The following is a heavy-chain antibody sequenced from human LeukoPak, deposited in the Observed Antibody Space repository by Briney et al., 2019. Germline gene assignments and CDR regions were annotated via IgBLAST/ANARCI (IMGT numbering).Heavy chain of an antibody. CDR1: GFTFSNYW. CDR3: ARGPRYNWNSNYFPFDY. V-gene: IGHV3-7*01. CDR2: IKQDGSDK. D-gene: IGHD1-7*01. Sequence: GGSLRLSCAASGFTFSNYWMSWVRQSPGKGLEWVANIKQDGSDKYYVDSVKGRFTISRDNAKTSLYLQMNSLRAEDTAVYYCARGPRYNWNSNYFPFDYWGQGTLVTVSS. J-gene: IGHJ4*02.